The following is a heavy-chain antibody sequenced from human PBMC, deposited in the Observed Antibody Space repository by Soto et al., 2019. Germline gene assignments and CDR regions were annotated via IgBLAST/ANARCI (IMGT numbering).Heavy chain of an antibody. D-gene: IGHD1-26*01. CDR1: GFTLSSYA. Sequence: GGSLRLSCAASGFTLSSYAMSWVRQAPGKGLEWVSAISGSGGSTYYADSVKGRFTISRDNSKNTLYLQMNSLRAEDTAVYYCAKDGLVGATKGPYYIDYWGQGTLVTVSS. J-gene: IGHJ4*02. V-gene: IGHV3-23*01. CDR2: ISGSGGST. CDR3: AKDGLVGATKGPYYIDY.